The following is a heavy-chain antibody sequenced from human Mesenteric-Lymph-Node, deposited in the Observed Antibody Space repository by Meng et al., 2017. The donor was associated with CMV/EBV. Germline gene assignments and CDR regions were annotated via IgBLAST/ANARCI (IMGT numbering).Heavy chain of an antibody. V-gene: IGHV3-74*01. CDR2: INSDGSST. D-gene: IGHD3-3*01. J-gene: IGHJ6*02. CDR1: GFTFSSYW. Sequence: GESLKISCAASGFTFSSYWMHWVRQAPGKGLVWVSRINSDGSSTSYADSVKGRFTISRDNAKNTLYLQMNSLRAEDTAVYYCARERYEFWSGEMDVWGQGTTVTVSS. CDR3: ARERYEFWSGEMDV.